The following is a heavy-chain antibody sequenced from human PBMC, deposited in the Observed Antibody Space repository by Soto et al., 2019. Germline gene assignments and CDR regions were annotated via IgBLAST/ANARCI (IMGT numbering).Heavy chain of an antibody. Sequence: SETLSPTCAVYGGSFSGYYWSWIRQPPGKGLEWIGEINHSGSTNYNPSLKSRVTISVDTSKNQFSLKLSSVTAADTAVYYCARGRGTGRWLAYFDYWGQGTLVTVSS. CDR3: ARGRGTGRWLAYFDY. J-gene: IGHJ4*02. D-gene: IGHD6-19*01. CDR2: INHSGST. CDR1: GGSFSGYY. V-gene: IGHV4-34*01.